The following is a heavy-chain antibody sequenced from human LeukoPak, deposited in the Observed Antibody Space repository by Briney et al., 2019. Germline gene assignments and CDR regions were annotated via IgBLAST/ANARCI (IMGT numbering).Heavy chain of an antibody. CDR3: ARDQITAVTAYLDY. V-gene: IGHV3-7*01. J-gene: IGHJ4*02. CDR2: IKQDGSEK. D-gene: IGHD2-21*02. CDR1: GFTFSGYW. Sequence: PGGSLRLSCAASGFTFSGYWMSWVRQAPGMGLEWVANIKQDGSEKYYVDSVKGRFTISRDNTKDSLYLQMNSLRAEDTAVYYCARDQITAVTAYLDYWGQETLVTVSS.